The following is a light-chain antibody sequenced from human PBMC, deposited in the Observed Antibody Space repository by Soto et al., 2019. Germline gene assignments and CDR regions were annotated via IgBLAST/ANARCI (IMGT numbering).Light chain of an antibody. CDR3: QQYYDTPYT. J-gene: IGKJ2*01. V-gene: IGKV4-1*01. CDR1: QTVVYSTSSQSY. CDR2: WAS. Sequence: DIVLTQSPDSLAVSLGERAAINCKSSQTVVYSTSSQSYLAWYQQKPGQPPKLLIYWASTRESGVPDRFIGSGSGTDFTLTNNNLQAEDVAVYYCQQYYDTPYTFGQGTKLVMK.